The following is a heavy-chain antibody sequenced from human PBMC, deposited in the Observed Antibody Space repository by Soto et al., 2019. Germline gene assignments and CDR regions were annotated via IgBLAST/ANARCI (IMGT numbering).Heavy chain of an antibody. CDR2: INRSGST. D-gene: IGHD7-27*01. J-gene: IGHJ4*02. CDR1: GGSFSGYY. Sequence: QVQLQQWGAGLLKPSETLSLTCAVYGGSFSGYYWSWIRQPPGKGLEWIGDINRSGSTNYNPSLKRRLTISVDTSKNQFSLKLSSVTAADTAVYYCARGWGRIFDYWGQGTLVTVSS. V-gene: IGHV4-34*01. CDR3: ARGWGRIFDY.